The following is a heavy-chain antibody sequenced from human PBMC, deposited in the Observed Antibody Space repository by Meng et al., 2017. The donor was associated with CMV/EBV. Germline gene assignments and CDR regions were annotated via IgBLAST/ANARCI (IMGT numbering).Heavy chain of an antibody. CDR2: ISWNSGSI. CDR3: AKDRGSRSAAIINAFDI. D-gene: IGHD2-2*01. CDR1: GFTFDDYA. Sequence: SLKISCAASGFTFDDYAMHWVRQAPGKGLEWVSGISWNSGSIGYADSVKGRLTISRDNAKNSLYLQMNSLRAEDTALYYCAKDRGSRSAAIINAFDIWGQGTMATVSS. V-gene: IGHV3-9*01. J-gene: IGHJ3*02.